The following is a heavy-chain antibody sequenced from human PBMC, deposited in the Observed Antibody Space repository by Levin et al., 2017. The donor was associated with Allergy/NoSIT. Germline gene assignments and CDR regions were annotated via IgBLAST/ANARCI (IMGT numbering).Heavy chain of an antibody. Sequence: GESLKISCKASGYTFTGYYMHWVRQAPGQGLEWMGWINPNSGGTNYAQKFQGRVTMTRDTSISTAYMELSRLRSDDTAVYYCARDAELSPGLLGYFDYWGQGTLVTVSS. CDR1: GYTFTGYY. D-gene: IGHD3-22*01. CDR2: INPNSGGT. J-gene: IGHJ4*02. V-gene: IGHV1-2*02. CDR3: ARDAELSPGLLGYFDY.